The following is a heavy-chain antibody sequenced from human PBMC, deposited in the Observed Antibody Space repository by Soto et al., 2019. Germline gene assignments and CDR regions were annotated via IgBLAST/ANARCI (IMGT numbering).Heavy chain of an antibody. CDR2: TYYRSKWYN. V-gene: IGHV6-1*01. D-gene: IGHD3-16*02. CDR1: GDSVSSNSAA. J-gene: IGHJ5*02. CDR3: AREDPGDYIWGSYRARNWFDP. Sequence: SQTLSLTCAISGDSVSSNSAAWNWIRQSPSRGLEWLGRTYYRSKWYNDYAVSVKSRITINPDTSKNQFSLQLNSVTPEDTAVYYCAREDPGDYIWGSYRARNWFDPWGQGTLVTVSS.